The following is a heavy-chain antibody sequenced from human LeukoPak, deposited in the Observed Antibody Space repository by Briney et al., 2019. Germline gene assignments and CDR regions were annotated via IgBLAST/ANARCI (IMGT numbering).Heavy chain of an antibody. J-gene: IGHJ4*02. CDR2: ISGSGGST. V-gene: IGHV3-23*01. CDR3: AKLSRIVVVVAPSYFDY. CDR1: GFTFSSYA. Sequence: SGGSLRLSCAASGFTFSSYAMSWVRQAPGKGPEWVSAISGSGGSTYYADSVKGRFTISRDNSKNTLYLQMNSLRAEDTAVYYCAKLSRIVVVVAPSYFDYWGQGTLVTVSS. D-gene: IGHD2-15*01.